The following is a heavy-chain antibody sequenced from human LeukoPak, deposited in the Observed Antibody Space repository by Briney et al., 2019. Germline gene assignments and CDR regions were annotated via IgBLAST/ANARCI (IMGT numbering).Heavy chain of an antibody. CDR2: IYYTGST. CDR1: GASISSSF. CDR3: ARHKYSSGWPPEGAFDI. V-gene: IGHV4-59*08. D-gene: IGHD6-19*01. J-gene: IGHJ3*02. Sequence: PSETLSLTCTVSGASISSSFWTWIRQSPGKGLEWLAYIYYTGSTNLNPSLKSRLTISVDTSKNQFSLKLSSVTAADTAVYYCARHKYSSGWPPEGAFDIWGQGTMVTVSS.